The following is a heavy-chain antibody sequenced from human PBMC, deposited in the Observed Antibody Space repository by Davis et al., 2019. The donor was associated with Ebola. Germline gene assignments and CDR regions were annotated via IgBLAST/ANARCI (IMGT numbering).Heavy chain of an antibody. CDR3: ARGLNCSSTSCYRGYFDY. Sequence: ASVKVSCKASGYTFTSYGISWVRQAPGQGLEWMGWISAYNGNTNYAQKLQGRVTMTTDTSTSTAYMELRSLRSDDTAVYYCARGLNCSSTSCYRGYFDYWGQGTLVTVSS. J-gene: IGHJ4*02. V-gene: IGHV1-18*04. CDR2: ISAYNGNT. D-gene: IGHD2-2*02. CDR1: GYTFTSYG.